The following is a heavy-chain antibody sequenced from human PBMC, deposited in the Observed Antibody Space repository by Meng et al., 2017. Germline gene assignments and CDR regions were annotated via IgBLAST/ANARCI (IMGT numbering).Heavy chain of an antibody. CDR2: INSDGSST. J-gene: IGHJ4*02. D-gene: IGHD3-10*02. CDR3: ATVFGEFTFDY. CDR1: GFTFSSYW. Sequence: VQLVEAGGGVVQPGMSLRLSCAASGFTFSSYWMHWVRQAPGKGLVWVSRINSDGSSTSYADSVKGRFTISRDNAKNTLYLQMNSLRAEDTAVYYCATVFGEFTFDYWGQGTLVTVSS. V-gene: IGHV3-74*02.